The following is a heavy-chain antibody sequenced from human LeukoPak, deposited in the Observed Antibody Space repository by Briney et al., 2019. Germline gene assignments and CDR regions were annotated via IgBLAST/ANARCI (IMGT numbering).Heavy chain of an antibody. V-gene: IGHV3-23*01. CDR3: AITPWIQLWFPH. D-gene: IGHD5-18*01. CDR2: ISGSGGST. CDR1: RFTFSSYT. J-gene: IGHJ5*02. Sequence: QAGGSLRLSCAASRFTFSSYTMNWVRQAPGKGLEWVSAISGSGGSTYYADSVKGRITISRDNSKNTLYLQMNSLRAEDTAVYYCAITPWIQLWFPHWGQGTLVTVSS.